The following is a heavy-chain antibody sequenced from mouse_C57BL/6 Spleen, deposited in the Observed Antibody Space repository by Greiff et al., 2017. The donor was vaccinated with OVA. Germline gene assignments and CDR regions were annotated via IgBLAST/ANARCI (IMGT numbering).Heavy chain of an antibody. J-gene: IGHJ4*01. CDR3: ARSGSRSCYAMDY. Sequence: VQLQQPGAELVKPGASVKLSCKASGYTFTSYWMHWVKQRPGQGLEWIGMIHPTCGSTHYNEEYKGKGTLTVDRSSSTAYMQLSSITSEDAAVDYCARSGSRSCYAMDYWGQGTSVTVSS. CDR1: GYTFTSYW. V-gene: IGHV1-64*01. D-gene: IGHD1-1*01. CDR2: IHPTCGST.